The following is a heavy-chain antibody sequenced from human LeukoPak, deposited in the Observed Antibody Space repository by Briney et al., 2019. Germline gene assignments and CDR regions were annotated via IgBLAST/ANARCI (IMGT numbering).Heavy chain of an antibody. CDR2: IKQDGSEK. Sequence: GGSLRLSCAASGFTFSSYWMSWVRQAPGKGLEWVANIKQDGSEKYYVDSVKGRFTISRDNAKNSLYLQMNSLRAEDTAVYYCAREGPAGQWLVRRFFDYWGQGTLVTVSS. CDR3: AREGPAGQWLVRRFFDY. V-gene: IGHV3-7*01. CDR1: GFTFSSYW. J-gene: IGHJ4*02. D-gene: IGHD6-19*01.